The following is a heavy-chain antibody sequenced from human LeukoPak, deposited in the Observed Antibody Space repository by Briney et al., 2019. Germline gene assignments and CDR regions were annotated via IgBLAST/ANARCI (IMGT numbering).Heavy chain of an antibody. D-gene: IGHD3-22*01. CDR3: VRGHYYDSSGYPDY. J-gene: IGHJ4*02. Sequence: GGSLRLSCAASGFTFSSYDMHWVRHASGKGLEWVSAIGTIADTYYADSVKGRFTISRENAKNSLYLQMISLRAGDTAVYYCVRGHYYDSSGYPDYWGQGTLVTVSS. V-gene: IGHV3-13*01. CDR1: GFTFSSYD. CDR2: IGTIADT.